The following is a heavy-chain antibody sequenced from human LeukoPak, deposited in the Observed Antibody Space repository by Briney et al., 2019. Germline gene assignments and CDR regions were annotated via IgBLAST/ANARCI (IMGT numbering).Heavy chain of an antibody. V-gene: IGHV1-46*01. D-gene: IGHD1-14*01. Sequence: ASVKVSCKASGYTFTSYYMHWVRQAPGQGLEWMGMINPSGGDTSYAQKFQGRLTMTRDTSTSTVYMELTSLRSEDTAVYYCAREVMDNLRFDYWGQGTLVTVSS. J-gene: IGHJ4*02. CDR3: AREVMDNLRFDY. CDR2: INPSGGDT. CDR1: GYTFTSYY.